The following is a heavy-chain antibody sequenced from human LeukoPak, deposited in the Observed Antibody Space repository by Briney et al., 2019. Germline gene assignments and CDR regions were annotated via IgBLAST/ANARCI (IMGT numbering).Heavy chain of an antibody. V-gene: IGHV5-10-1*01. CDR2: IDPSDSYT. J-gene: IGHJ4*02. D-gene: IGHD6-13*01. Sequence: GESLKISCKGSGYSFTSYWISWVRQMPGKGLEWMGRIDPSDSYTNYSPSFQGHVTISADKSISTAYLQWSSLKASDTAMYYCATPADHSSSWSAFDYWGQGTLVTVSS. CDR3: ATPADHSSSWSAFDY. CDR1: GYSFTSYW.